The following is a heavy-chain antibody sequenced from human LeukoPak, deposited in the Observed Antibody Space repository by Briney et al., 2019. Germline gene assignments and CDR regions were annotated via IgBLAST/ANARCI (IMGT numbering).Heavy chain of an antibody. D-gene: IGHD3-10*01. CDR2: ISSSSSYI. J-gene: IGHJ6*03. Sequence: GGSLRLSCAASGFTFSSYSMNWVRQAPGKGLEWVSSISSSSSYIYYADSVKGRFTISRDNAKNSLYLQMNSLRAEDTAVYYCARVLWFGGYYMDVWGKGTTVTISS. CDR3: ARVLWFGGYYMDV. CDR1: GFTFSSYS. V-gene: IGHV3-21*04.